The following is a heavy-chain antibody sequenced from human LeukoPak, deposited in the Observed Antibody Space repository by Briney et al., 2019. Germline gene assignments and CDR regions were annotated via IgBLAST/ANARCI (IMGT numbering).Heavy chain of an antibody. V-gene: IGHV4-4*07. Sequence: SETLSLTCTVSGGSISSYYWSWIRQPAGKGLEWIGRIYTSGSTNYNPSLKSRVTISVDTSKNQFSLKLSSVTAADTAVYYCARDSSGWSPEYFQHWGQGTLVTVSS. CDR1: GGSISSYY. CDR3: ARDSSGWSPEYFQH. J-gene: IGHJ1*01. CDR2: IYTSGST. D-gene: IGHD6-19*01.